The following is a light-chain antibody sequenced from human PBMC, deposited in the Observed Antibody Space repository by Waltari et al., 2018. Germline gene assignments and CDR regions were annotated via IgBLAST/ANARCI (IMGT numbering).Light chain of an antibody. CDR2: LVS. J-gene: IGKJ3*01. V-gene: IGKV2-28*01. Sequence: DIVMTQTPLSLPVTPGEPASISCRSSQSLLHSSGYTYLFWYLQKPGQSPQLLIYLVSNRASGVPDRFSGSGSGTDFTLTISSLEPEDFAVYYCQQRSNWPLFTFGPGTKVDIK. CDR3: QQRSNWPLFT. CDR1: QSLLHSSGYTY.